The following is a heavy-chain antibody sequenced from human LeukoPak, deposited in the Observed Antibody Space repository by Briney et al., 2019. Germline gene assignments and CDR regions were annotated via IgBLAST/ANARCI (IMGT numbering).Heavy chain of an antibody. Sequence: GASVKVSCKASGYTFTSYGISWVRQAPGQGLEWMGWISAYNGNTNYAQKLQGRVTMTTDTSTSTAYMELRSLRSDDTAVYYCAREGYYDFWSGYYDNWFDPWGQGTLVTVSS. D-gene: IGHD3-3*01. CDR1: GYTFTSYG. V-gene: IGHV1-18*01. CDR3: AREGYYDFWSGYYDNWFDP. CDR2: ISAYNGNT. J-gene: IGHJ5*02.